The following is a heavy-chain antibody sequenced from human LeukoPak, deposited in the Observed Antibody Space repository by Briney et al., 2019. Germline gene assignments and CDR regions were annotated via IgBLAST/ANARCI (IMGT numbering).Heavy chain of an antibody. CDR2: INSDGSST. Sequence: QPGGSLRLSCAASGFTFSSYWMHWVRQAPGKGLVWVSRINSDGSSTSYADSVKGRFTISRDNSKNTLYLQMNSLRAEDTAVYYCAKNGYDFRGVADYWGQGTLVTVSS. CDR3: AKNGYDFRGVADY. CDR1: GFTFSSYW. V-gene: IGHV3-74*01. J-gene: IGHJ4*02. D-gene: IGHD3-3*01.